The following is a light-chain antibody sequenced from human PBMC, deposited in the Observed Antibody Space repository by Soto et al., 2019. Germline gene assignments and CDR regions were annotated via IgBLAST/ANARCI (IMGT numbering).Light chain of an antibody. CDR1: GSDVGGYNY. V-gene: IGLV2-14*01. CDR3: RSYTSASTPLV. J-gene: IGLJ2*01. Sequence: QSALTQPASVSGSPGQSITISCTGTGSDVGGYNYVSWYQQHPGKAPKVMIYDVSNRPSGVSNRFSGSKSGNTASLTMSGLQAEDEADYYCRSYTSASTPLVFGGGTKLTVL. CDR2: DVS.